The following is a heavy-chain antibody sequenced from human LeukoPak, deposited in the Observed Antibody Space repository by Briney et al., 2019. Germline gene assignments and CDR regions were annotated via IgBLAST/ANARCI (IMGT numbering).Heavy chain of an antibody. D-gene: IGHD2-2*01. V-gene: IGHV4-59*01. CDR3: ARDTRTGLDCSSTSCRGLYGMDV. J-gene: IGHJ6*02. CDR2: IYYSGST. Sequence: KASETLSLTCTVSGGSISSYYWSWIRQPPGKGLEWIGYIYYSGSTNYNPSLKSRVTISVDTSKNQFSLKLSSVTAADTAVYYCARDTRTGLDCSSTSCRGLYGMDVWGQGTTVTVSS. CDR1: GGSISSYY.